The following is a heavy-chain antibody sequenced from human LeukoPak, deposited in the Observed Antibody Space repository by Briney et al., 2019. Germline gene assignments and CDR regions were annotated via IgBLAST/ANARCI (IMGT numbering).Heavy chain of an antibody. CDR3: ARGYRGLGNEYFQH. D-gene: IGHD6-19*01. J-gene: IGHJ1*01. Sequence: GGSLRLSCAASGFDFHNYVIHWVRQAPGKGLEWVAVISYDGSNKYYADSVKGRFTISRDNSKNTLYLQMNSLRAEDTAVYYCARGYRGLGNEYFQHWGQGTLVTVSS. CDR2: ISYDGSNK. CDR1: GFDFHNYV. V-gene: IGHV3-30*01.